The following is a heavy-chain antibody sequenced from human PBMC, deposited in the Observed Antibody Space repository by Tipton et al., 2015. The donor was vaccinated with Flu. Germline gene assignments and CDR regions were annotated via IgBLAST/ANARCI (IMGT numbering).Heavy chain of an antibody. CDR1: GSSIGSAYY. V-gene: IGHV4-38-2*02. D-gene: IGHD3-10*01. J-gene: IGHJ4*02. CDR2: VHYSGTT. Sequence: PGLVKPSETLSLDCSVSGSSIGSAYYWGWIRQPPGKGLEWIGQVHYSGTTNYNPSLKSRVTISLDKSKNQFSLNLNSITTADTAVFYCAREGGNFGSANYLTLDYWGQGILVTVSS. CDR3: AREGGNFGSANYLTLDY.